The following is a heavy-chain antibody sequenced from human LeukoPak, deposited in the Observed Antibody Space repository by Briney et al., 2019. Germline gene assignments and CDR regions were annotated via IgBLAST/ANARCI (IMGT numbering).Heavy chain of an antibody. V-gene: IGHV3-23*01. Sequence: GGSLRLSCAASGFTFSGYAMNWVRQAPGKGLEWVSGITGSGGSTFYAGSVKGRFTISRDNSKNTLFLQMESLRAEDTAVYYCAKEERRDSSGYHFDYWGQGTLVTVSS. CDR3: AKEERRDSSGYHFDY. CDR1: GFTFSGYA. D-gene: IGHD3-22*01. J-gene: IGHJ4*02. CDR2: ITGSGGST.